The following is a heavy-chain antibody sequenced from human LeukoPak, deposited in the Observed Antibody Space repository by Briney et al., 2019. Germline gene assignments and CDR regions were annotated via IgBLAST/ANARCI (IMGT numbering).Heavy chain of an antibody. CDR3: AREGSGFGELFPGAYYYYMDV. D-gene: IGHD3-10*01. J-gene: IGHJ6*03. V-gene: IGHV1-46*01. Sequence: AASVKVSCKASGYTFTSYYMHWVRQAPGQGLEWMGLINPSGGSTSYAQKFQGRVTMTRDTSTSTVYMELSSLRSEDTAVYYCAREGSGFGELFPGAYYYYMDVWGKGTTVTVSS. CDR1: GYTFTSYY. CDR2: INPSGGST.